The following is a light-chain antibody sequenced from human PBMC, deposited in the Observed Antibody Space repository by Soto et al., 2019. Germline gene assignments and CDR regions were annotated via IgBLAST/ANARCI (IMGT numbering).Light chain of an antibody. CDR1: PSISTY. J-gene: IGKJ1*01. V-gene: IGKV1-39*01. CDR3: QQSYIAPWT. CDR2: AAS. Sequence: DIQMTQSPSSLSASVGDRVSITCRASPSISTYLNWYQQKPGKVPRLLIYAASSLQSGVPSRFSGSGSGTDFTLTISSLQPEDFATYYCQQSYIAPWTFGQGTKVEIK.